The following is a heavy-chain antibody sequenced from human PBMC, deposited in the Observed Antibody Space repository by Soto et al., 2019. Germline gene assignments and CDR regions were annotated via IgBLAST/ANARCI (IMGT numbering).Heavy chain of an antibody. CDR2: IWYDGSNK. Sequence: GGSLRLSCAASGFTFSSYGMHWVRQAPGKGLEWVAVIWYDGSNKYYADSVKGRFTISRDNSKNTLYLQMNSLRAEDTAVYYCARDRDGYSSSWYTTSAFDYWGQGTLVTVSS. V-gene: IGHV3-33*01. CDR1: GFTFSSYG. D-gene: IGHD6-13*01. CDR3: ARDRDGYSSSWYTTSAFDY. J-gene: IGHJ4*02.